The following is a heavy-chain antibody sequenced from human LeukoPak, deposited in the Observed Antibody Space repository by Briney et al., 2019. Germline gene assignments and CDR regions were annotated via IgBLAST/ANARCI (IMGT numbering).Heavy chain of an antibody. Sequence: ASVKVSCKASGYTFTSYDINWVRQATGQGLEWMGWMNPNSGNTGYAQKFQGRVTMTRNTSISTAYMELSSLRSEDTAVYYCARGQWLVRYFDYWGQGTLVTVSS. J-gene: IGHJ4*02. V-gene: IGHV1-8*01. CDR2: MNPNSGNT. D-gene: IGHD6-19*01. CDR1: GYTFTSYD. CDR3: ARGQWLVRYFDY.